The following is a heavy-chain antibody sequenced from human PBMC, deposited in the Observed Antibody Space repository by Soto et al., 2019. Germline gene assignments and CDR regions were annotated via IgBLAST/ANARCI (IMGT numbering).Heavy chain of an antibody. Sequence: TLSLTCTVSGASINSGDYYWSWIREPPGKGLEWIGHIYYSGSTYYNPSLKSRAGISVDSSKSQVSLKLTSVTAADTAVYFCARVLMNYSRLDYWGQGALVTVSS. CDR1: GASINSGDYY. J-gene: IGHJ4*02. CDR3: ARVLMNYSRLDY. D-gene: IGHD2-8*01. CDR2: IYYSGST. V-gene: IGHV4-30-4*01.